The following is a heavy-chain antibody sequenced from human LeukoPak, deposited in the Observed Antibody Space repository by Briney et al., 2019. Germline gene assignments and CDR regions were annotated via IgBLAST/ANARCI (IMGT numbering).Heavy chain of an antibody. CDR2: IYIVGDT. D-gene: IGHD2-2*01. J-gene: IGHJ4*02. CDR3: AKDSCSSTSCRGYFDY. V-gene: IGHV3-53*01. Sequence: PGGSLRLSCAASGFTVSSNYISWVRQAPGKGLEWVSVIYIVGDTYYADSVKGRFTISRDNSKNTVFLQMNSLTVEDTAVYYCAKDSCSSTSCRGYFDYWGQGTLVTVSS. CDR1: GFTVSSNY.